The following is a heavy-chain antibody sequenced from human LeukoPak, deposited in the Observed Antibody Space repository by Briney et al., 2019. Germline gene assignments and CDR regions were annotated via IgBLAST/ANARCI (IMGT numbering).Heavy chain of an antibody. CDR3: AKRGDGSGYYFDY. CDR2: IIPIFGTA. V-gene: IGHV1-69*13. D-gene: IGHD3-22*01. Sequence: ASVKVSCKASGGTFSSYAISWVRQAPGQGLEWMGGIIPIFGTANYAQKFQGRVTITADESTSTAYMELNSLRAEDTAVYYCAKRGDGSGYYFDYWGQGTLVTVSS. J-gene: IGHJ4*02. CDR1: GGTFSSYA.